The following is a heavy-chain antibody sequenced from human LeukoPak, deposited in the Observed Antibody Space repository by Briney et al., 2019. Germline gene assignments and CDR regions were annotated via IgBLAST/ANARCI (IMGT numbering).Heavy chain of an antibody. CDR1: GYTFTGYY. D-gene: IGHD5-24*01. CDR2: INTNSGGT. Sequence: ASVKVSCKASGYTFTGYYMHWVRQAPGQGLAWMGWINTNSGGTNYAQKFQGRVTMARDTSISTAYMELSRLRSDDTAVYYCARGGRRDGYSLNNWFDPWGQGTLVTVSS. CDR3: ARGGRRDGYSLNNWFDP. J-gene: IGHJ5*02. V-gene: IGHV1-2*02.